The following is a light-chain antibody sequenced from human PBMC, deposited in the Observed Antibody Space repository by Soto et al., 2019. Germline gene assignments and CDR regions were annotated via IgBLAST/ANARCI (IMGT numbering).Light chain of an antibody. V-gene: IGLV1-40*01. CDR3: QSYDSSLSGYV. CDR2: ANS. J-gene: IGLJ1*01. Sequence: QSVLTRPPSVSGAPGQRVTISCTGSSSNIGAGYDVHWYQQLPGTAPQLLIYANSNRPSGVPGRFSGSKSGASASLAITGLQAEDEADYYCQSYDSSLSGYVFGTGTKVTVL. CDR1: SSNIGAGYD.